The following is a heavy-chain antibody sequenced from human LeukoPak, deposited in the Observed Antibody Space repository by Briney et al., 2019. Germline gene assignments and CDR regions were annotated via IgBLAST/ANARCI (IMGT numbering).Heavy chain of an antibody. D-gene: IGHD3-9*01. CDR2: ISSSGTTI. J-gene: IGHJ4*02. Sequence: GGSLRLSCAASGFTFTDFYMSWIRQAPGKGLEWVSYISSSGTTIYYADSVMGRFTISRDNAKNSLYLQMNSLRAEDTAVYYCARALTGFIPGDWGQGTLVTVSS. V-gene: IGHV3-11*01. CDR1: GFTFTDFY. CDR3: ARALTGFIPGD.